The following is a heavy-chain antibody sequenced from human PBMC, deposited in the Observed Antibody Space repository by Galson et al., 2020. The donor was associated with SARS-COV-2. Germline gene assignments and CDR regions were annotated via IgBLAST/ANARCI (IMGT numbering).Heavy chain of an antibody. J-gene: IGHJ5*02. CDR2: ISSNGGTS. D-gene: IGHD2-2*01. Sequence: GGSLRLSCSASGFIFSDYAMHWVRQAPGKGLEYVSAISSNGGTSFYADSVNCRFTMSRDNSKNMFYLQMTALRLEDTASYYCLSYSSTRQNHWGQGTLVTVSS. CDR1: GFIFSDYA. CDR3: LSYSSTRQNH. V-gene: IGHV3-64D*06.